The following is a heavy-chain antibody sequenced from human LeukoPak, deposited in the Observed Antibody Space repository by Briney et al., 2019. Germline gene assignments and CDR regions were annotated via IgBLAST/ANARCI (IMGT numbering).Heavy chain of an antibody. CDR1: GFTFSSYA. CDR3: AVDTATYFDY. Sequence: GSLRLSCAASGFTFSSYAMSWVRQAPGKGLEWIGSIYYSGSTYYNPSLKSRVTISVDTSKNQFSLKLSSVTAADTAVYYCAVDTATYFDYWGQGTLVTVSS. V-gene: IGHV4-59*05. D-gene: IGHD5-18*01. J-gene: IGHJ4*02. CDR2: IYYSGST.